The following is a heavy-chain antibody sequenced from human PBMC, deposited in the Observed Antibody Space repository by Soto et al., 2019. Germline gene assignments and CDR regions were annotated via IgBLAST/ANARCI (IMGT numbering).Heavy chain of an antibody. CDR1: GGSFSGYY. V-gene: IGHV4-34*01. D-gene: IGHD3-16*02. CDR3: ARLYDYIRGSYRYTSFGY. Sequence: QVQLQQWGAGLLKPSETLSLTCAVYGGSFSGYYWSWIRQPPGKGLEWIGEINHSGSTNYNPSLKSRVTISEDTSKNQFALKLSSVTAADTAVYYSARLYDYIRGSYRYTSFGYWGQGTLVTVSS. CDR2: INHSGST. J-gene: IGHJ4*02.